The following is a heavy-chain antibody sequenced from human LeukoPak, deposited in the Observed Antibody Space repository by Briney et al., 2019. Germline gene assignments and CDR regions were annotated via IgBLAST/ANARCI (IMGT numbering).Heavy chain of an antibody. CDR2: IIPIFGTA. CDR3: ARDAIVGATRYYFDY. CDR1: GGTFSSYA. D-gene: IGHD1-26*01. Sequence: SVKVSCKASGGTFSSYAISWVRQAPGQGLEWMGGIIPIFGTANYAQKFQGRVTITADESTSTAYMELSSLRSEDTAVYYRARDAIVGATRYYFDYWGQGTLVTVSS. J-gene: IGHJ4*02. V-gene: IGHV1-69*13.